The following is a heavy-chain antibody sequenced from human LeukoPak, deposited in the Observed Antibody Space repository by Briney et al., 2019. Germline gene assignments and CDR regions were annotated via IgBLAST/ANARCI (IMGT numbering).Heavy chain of an antibody. CDR2: IKQDGSEK. CDR3: AREPYSSGWYVADYFDY. Sequence: GGSLRLSCAASGFTFSSYWMSWVRRAPGKGLEWVANIKQDGSEKYYEDSVKGRFTISRDNAKNSLYLQMNSLRAEDTAVYYCAREPYSSGWYVADYFDYWGQGTLVTVSS. J-gene: IGHJ4*02. V-gene: IGHV3-7*01. D-gene: IGHD6-19*01. CDR1: GFTFSSYW.